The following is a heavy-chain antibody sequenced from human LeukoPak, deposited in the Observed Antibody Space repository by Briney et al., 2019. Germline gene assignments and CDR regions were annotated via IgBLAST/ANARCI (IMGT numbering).Heavy chain of an antibody. CDR1: GFSFSSYG. CDR3: ARGQMLRSGDPSADI. CDR2: IRYDGSDK. V-gene: IGHV3-30*02. J-gene: IGHJ3*02. Sequence: GGSLRLSCAASGFSFSSYGMHWVRQAPGKGLEWVTFIRYDGSDKFYADSVKGRFTTSRDNSRSTLYLQMNSLRPEDTAVYYCARGQMLRSGDPSADIWGQGTMVTVSS. D-gene: IGHD7-27*01.